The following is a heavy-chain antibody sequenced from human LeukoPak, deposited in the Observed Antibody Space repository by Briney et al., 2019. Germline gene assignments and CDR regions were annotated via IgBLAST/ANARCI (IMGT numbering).Heavy chain of an antibody. CDR1: GGSFTDNF. CDR3: ARLHLWPENWFDS. V-gene: IGHV4-34*01. D-gene: IGHD3-10*01. CDR2: VNHRGTI. Sequence: PSATLSLTCGVSGGSFTDNFLGWIRQIPGEGLEWIGEVNHRGTINYNPSLKSRVAISVDTSKNQFSLKLSSVTAADTAVYYCARLHLWPENWFDSWGPGTLVTVTS. J-gene: IGHJ5*01.